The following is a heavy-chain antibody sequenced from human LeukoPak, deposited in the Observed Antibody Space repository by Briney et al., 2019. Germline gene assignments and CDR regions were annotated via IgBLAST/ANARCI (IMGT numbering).Heavy chain of an antibody. Sequence: SETLSLTCTVSGGSISSSSLYWDWIRQPPGKGLEWIGTVYYSGSTYYNPSLKSRVTISVDTSKNQVSLRLSSVTAADTALYYCARNASSLGAGAFDIWGQGTMVTVSS. V-gene: IGHV4-39*01. CDR1: GGSISSSSLY. D-gene: IGHD2-2*01. J-gene: IGHJ3*02. CDR3: ARNASSLGAGAFDI. CDR2: VYYSGST.